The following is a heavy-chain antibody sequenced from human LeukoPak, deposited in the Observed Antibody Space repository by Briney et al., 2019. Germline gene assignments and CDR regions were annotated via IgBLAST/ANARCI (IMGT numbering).Heavy chain of an antibody. J-gene: IGHJ4*02. CDR2: ISSRSSTI. CDR3: ARGGFDVWSGYRIDF. V-gene: IGHV3-48*02. Sequence: GGSLRLSCAASGFTFHFYSMTWVRQAPGKGLEWVSYISSRSSTIYYTDSVKGRFTVSRDNAKNSLNLQMNSLRDEDTAVYYCARGGFDVWSGYRIDFWGQGTLITVSS. D-gene: IGHD3-3*01. CDR1: GFTFHFYS.